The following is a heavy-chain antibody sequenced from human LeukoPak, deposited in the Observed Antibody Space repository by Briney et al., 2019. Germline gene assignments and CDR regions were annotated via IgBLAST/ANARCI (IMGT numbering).Heavy chain of an antibody. CDR3: ARIRDGYNDAYDI. CDR1: GYSLTELS. J-gene: IGHJ3*02. D-gene: IGHD5-24*01. V-gene: IGHV1-46*01. Sequence: ASVKVSCKVSGYSLTELSMHWARQAPGQGLEWMGLINPGGDNTDYAQNFQGRVTMTRDTSTSTVYMGLSSLRSEDTAVYYCARIRDGYNDAYDIWGQGTMVTVSS. CDR2: INPGGDNT.